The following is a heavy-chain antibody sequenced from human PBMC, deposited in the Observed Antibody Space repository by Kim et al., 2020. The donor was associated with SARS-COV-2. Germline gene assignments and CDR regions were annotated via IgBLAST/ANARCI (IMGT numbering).Heavy chain of an antibody. CDR1: GGTFSSYA. Sequence: SVKVSCKASGGTFSSYAISWVRQAPGQGLEWMGRIIPILGIANYAQKFQGRVTITADKSTSTAYMELSSLRSEDTAVYYCARVRITHEVLYFDYWGQGTLVTVSS. CDR3: ARVRITHEVLYFDY. J-gene: IGHJ4*02. D-gene: IGHD3-10*01. CDR2: IIPILGIA. V-gene: IGHV1-69*04.